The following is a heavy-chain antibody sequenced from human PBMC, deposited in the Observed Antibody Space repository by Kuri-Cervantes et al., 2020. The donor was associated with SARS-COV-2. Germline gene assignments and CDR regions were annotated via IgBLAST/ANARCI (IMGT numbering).Heavy chain of an antibody. D-gene: IGHD3-22*01. J-gene: IGHJ4*02. V-gene: IGHV4-30-2*01. CDR2: IFHTGNT. CDR3: ASQDDTSGFYYAYDY. CDR1: GGSISSGGYY. Sequence: SCTVSGGSISSGGYYWSWIRQPPGKGLEWIGYIFHTGNTYYNPSLKSRVTISGDTSKNQVSLKLSSVTAADTAVYYCASQDDTSGFYYAYDYWGQGTLVTVSS.